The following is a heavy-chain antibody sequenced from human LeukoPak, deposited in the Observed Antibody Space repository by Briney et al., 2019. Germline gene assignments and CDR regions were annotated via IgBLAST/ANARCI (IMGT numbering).Heavy chain of an antibody. Sequence: GGSLRLSCTASGFTFGDYAMSWFRQAPGKGLEWVGFIRSKAYGGTTEYAASVKGRFTISRDDSKSIAYLQMNSLKTEDTAVYYCTREGPYYYGSGSYYGPDYWGQGTLVTVSS. J-gene: IGHJ4*02. CDR1: GFTFGDYA. V-gene: IGHV3-49*03. CDR3: TREGPYYYGSGSYYGPDY. CDR2: IRSKAYGGTT. D-gene: IGHD3-10*01.